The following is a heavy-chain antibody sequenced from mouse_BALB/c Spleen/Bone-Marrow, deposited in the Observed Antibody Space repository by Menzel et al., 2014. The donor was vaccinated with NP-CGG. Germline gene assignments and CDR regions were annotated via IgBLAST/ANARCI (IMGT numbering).Heavy chain of an antibody. Sequence: EVQLQESGPGLVKPSQSLSLTCSVTGYSITSGYYWNWIRQFPGNKLEWMGYISYDGSNNYNPSLKNRISITRDTSKNQFLLKLNSVNTEDTATYYCANYGNYFDYWGQGTTLTVSS. D-gene: IGHD2-1*01. V-gene: IGHV3-6*02. J-gene: IGHJ2*01. CDR1: GYSITSGYY. CDR2: ISYDGSN. CDR3: ANYGNYFDY.